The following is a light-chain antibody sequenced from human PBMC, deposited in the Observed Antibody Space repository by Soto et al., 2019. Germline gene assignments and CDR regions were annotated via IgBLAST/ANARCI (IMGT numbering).Light chain of an antibody. V-gene: IGKV3-20*01. Sequence: EIVLTQSPGTLSLSPGERATLSCKASQGVGSNYLAWYQQKPGQAPRPLIYGASSRATGIPDRFSGSGSGADFTLTISRLEPEDCAVYYCQQYGSSAWTFGRGTTVEIK. CDR2: GAS. CDR1: QGVGSNY. J-gene: IGKJ1*01. CDR3: QQYGSSAWT.